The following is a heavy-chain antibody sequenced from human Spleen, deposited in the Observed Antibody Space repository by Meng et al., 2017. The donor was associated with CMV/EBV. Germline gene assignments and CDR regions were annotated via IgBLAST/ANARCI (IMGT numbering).Heavy chain of an antibody. CDR2: ISWEGGTT. Sequence: GGSLRLSCAASGFNFDDYAMNWVRQPPGKGLEWVSVISWEGGTTFYADSVKGRFTIPRDNSKRSLYLQMDSLRTEDTALYYCAKDISAAGTLIDYWGQGTLVTVSS. CDR1: GFNFDDYA. D-gene: IGHD6-13*01. V-gene: IGHV3-43D*03. CDR3: AKDISAAGTLIDY. J-gene: IGHJ4*02.